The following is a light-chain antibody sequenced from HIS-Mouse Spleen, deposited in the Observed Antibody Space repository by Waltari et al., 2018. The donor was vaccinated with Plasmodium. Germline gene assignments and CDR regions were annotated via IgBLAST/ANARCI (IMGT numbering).Light chain of an antibody. Sequence: EIVMTQSPATLSVSPGERATLSCRASQSVSSNLAWYQQKPGQAHRLLIYGASTRATGIPARCSGSGSGTEFTLTISSLQSEDFAVYYCQQYNNWSVTFGPGTKVDIK. CDR1: QSVSSN. CDR3: QQYNNWSVT. CDR2: GAS. V-gene: IGKV3-15*01. J-gene: IGKJ3*01.